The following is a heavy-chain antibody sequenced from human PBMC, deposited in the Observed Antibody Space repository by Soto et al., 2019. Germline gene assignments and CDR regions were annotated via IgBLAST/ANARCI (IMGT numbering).Heavy chain of an antibody. CDR3: ARRQFFSFDS. CDR2: IAGNGGIL. V-gene: IGHV3-23*01. J-gene: IGHJ4*02. Sequence: GGSLRLSCVAPGFTFSNYVMSWVRQAPGKGLECVAAIAGNGGILYYTDSVKGRFSISRDNSKNTLHLQMSSLRAEDTAVYYCARRQFFSFDSWGQGILVTVSS. D-gene: IGHD6-19*01. CDR1: GFTFSNYV.